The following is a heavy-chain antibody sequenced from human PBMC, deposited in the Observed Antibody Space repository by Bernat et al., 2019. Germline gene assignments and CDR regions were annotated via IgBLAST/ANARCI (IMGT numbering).Heavy chain of an antibody. CDR3: ARRGNSVNWFDP. Sequence: EVQLVQSGAEVKKPGESLRISCKGSGYSFTSYWISWVRQMPRKGLEWMGRIDPRDSDTNYSPAFQGPVSTAAGTSSSTDCLQWGSLKSSDTAMYYCARRGNSVNWFDPWGQGTLVTVSS. CDR2: IDPRDSDT. CDR1: GYSFTSYW. D-gene: IGHD3-16*01. V-gene: IGHV5-10-1*03. J-gene: IGHJ5*02.